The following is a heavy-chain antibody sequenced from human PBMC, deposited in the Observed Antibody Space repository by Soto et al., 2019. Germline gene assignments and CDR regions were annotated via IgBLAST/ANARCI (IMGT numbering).Heavy chain of an antibody. D-gene: IGHD3-22*01. V-gene: IGHV1-69*13. Sequence: GASVKVSCKASGGTFSSYAISWVRQAPGQGLEWMGGIIPIFGTANYAQKFQGRVTITADESTSTAYMELSSLRSEDTAVYYCAGMFFYDSSGYPSDRYYYYGMDVWGQGTTVTVS. J-gene: IGHJ6*02. CDR1: GGTFSSYA. CDR3: AGMFFYDSSGYPSDRYYYYGMDV. CDR2: IIPIFGTA.